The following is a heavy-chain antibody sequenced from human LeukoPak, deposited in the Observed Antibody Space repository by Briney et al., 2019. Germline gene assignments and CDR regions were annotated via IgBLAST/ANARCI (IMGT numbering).Heavy chain of an antibody. V-gene: IGHV1-69*06. D-gene: IGHD6-13*01. CDR1: GGTSSGYA. CDR3: ARDLIAAAGTGDY. CDR2: IIPIFGTA. J-gene: IGHJ4*02. Sequence: GASVKVSCKASGGTSSGYAISWVRQAPGQGLEWMGGIIPIFGTANYAQKFQGRVTITADKSTSTAYMELSSLRSEDTAVYYCARDLIAAAGTGDYWGQGTLVTVSS.